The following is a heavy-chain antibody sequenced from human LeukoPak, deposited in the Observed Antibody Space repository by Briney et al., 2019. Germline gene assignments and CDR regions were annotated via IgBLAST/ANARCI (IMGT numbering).Heavy chain of an antibody. V-gene: IGHV3-7*01. Sequence: GGTLRLSCAASGFTFSSYGMSWVRQAPGKGLEWVANIKQDGSEKYYVDSVKGRFTISRDNAKNSLYLQMNSLRAEDTAVYYCARVPQAWGQGTLVTVSS. J-gene: IGHJ4*02. CDR1: GFTFSSYG. CDR3: ARVPQA. CDR2: IKQDGSEK.